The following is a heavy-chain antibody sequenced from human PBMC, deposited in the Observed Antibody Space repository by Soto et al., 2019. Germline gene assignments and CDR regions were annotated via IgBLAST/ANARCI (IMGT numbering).Heavy chain of an antibody. J-gene: IGHJ5*02. V-gene: IGHV1-18*04. CDR2: ISAYNGNT. Sequence: ASVKVSCKASGYTFTSYGIGWVRQAPGQGLEWMGWISAYNGNTNYAQKLQGRVTMTTDTSTSTAYMELRSLRSDDTAVYYCARDGTYYYDFWSGANWFDPWGQGTLVTVSS. D-gene: IGHD3-3*01. CDR3: ARDGTYYYDFWSGANWFDP. CDR1: GYTFTSYG.